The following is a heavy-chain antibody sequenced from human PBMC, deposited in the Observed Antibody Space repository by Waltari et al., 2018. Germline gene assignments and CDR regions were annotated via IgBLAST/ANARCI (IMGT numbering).Heavy chain of an antibody. CDR1: GGSISSSSYY. J-gene: IGHJ6*02. V-gene: IGHV4-39*01. CDR2: IYYSGST. D-gene: IGHD1-26*01. Sequence: QLQLQESGPGLVKPSETLSLTCTVSGGSISSSSYYWGWIRQPPGKGLEWIGSIYYSGSTYYNPSLKGRVTISVDTSKNQFSLKLSSVTAADTAVYYCARHASSGGATYYYYGMDVWGQGTTVTVSS. CDR3: ARHASSGGATYYYYGMDV.